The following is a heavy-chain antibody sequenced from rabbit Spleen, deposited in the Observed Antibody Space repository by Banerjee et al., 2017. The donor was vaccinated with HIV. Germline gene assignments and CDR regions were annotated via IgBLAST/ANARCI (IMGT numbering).Heavy chain of an antibody. CDR2: IYAGSTGTI. CDR1: GFSFSAVHW. V-gene: IGHV1S45*01. Sequence: QEQLVESGGGLVKPGASLTLTCKASGFSFSAVHWIYWVRQAPGKGLEWIGTIYAGSTGTIDFASWAKGRFTISKTSSTTVTLQMTSLTAADTATYFCARQAGDVGWSADLWGQGTLVTVS. D-gene: IGHD4-1*01. J-gene: IGHJ6*01. CDR3: ARQAGDVGWSADL.